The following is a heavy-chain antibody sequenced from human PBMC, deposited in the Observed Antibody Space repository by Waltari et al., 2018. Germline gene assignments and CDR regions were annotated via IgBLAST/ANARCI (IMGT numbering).Heavy chain of an antibody. CDR2: IRGSGVIT. D-gene: IGHD6-13*01. V-gene: IGHV3-23*01. Sequence: EVQLLESGGGLVQPGGSLRLSCAASGFTFSSYAMSWVRQAPGKGLEWVSAIRGSGVITYYADSGKGRFTISRDKSKNTLYLQMNSLRAEDTAVYYCARGYSSPFDYWGQGTLVTVSS. CDR3: ARGYSSPFDY. J-gene: IGHJ4*02. CDR1: GFTFSSYA.